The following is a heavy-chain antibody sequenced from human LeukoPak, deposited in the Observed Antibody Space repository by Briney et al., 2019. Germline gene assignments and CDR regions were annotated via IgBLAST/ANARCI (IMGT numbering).Heavy chain of an antibody. V-gene: IGHV1-69*13. J-gene: IGHJ4*02. Sequence: GASVKVSCKASGGTLSSYAIGWVRQAPGQGLEWMGGIIPIFGTANYAQKFQGRVTITADESTSTAYMELSSLRSEDTAVYYCARSIDSSGYLDYWGQGTLVTVSS. CDR1: GGTLSSYA. D-gene: IGHD3-22*01. CDR3: ARSIDSSGYLDY. CDR2: IIPIFGTA.